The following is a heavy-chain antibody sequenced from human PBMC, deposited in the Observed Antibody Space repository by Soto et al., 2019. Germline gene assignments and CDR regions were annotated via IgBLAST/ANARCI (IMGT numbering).Heavy chain of an antibody. J-gene: IGHJ4*02. V-gene: IGHV3-23*01. CDR1: GFTFSSYA. CDR3: AKGNDLRFRVPFDY. D-gene: IGHD1-1*01. Sequence: GGSLRLSCAASGFTFSSYAMSWVRQAPGKGLEWVSAISGSGGSTYYADSVKGRFTISRDNSKNTLYLQMNSLRSEDTAVSYCAKGNDLRFRVPFDYWGQGTLVTV. CDR2: ISGSGGST.